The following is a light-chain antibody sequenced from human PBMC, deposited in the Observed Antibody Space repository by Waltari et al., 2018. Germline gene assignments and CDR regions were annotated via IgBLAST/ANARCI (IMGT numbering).Light chain of an antibody. CDR2: EDD. Sequence: NFMLTQPHSVSESPGKTVTISCTGSSGSIASNYVQWYQQRPGSAPTTVLYEDDQSPAGVPDRFSGSIDSSSNSASLTISGLKTEDEADYYCQSYDSSNHVVFGGGTALTVL. J-gene: IGLJ2*01. CDR3: QSYDSSNHVV. V-gene: IGLV6-57*02. CDR1: SGSIASNY.